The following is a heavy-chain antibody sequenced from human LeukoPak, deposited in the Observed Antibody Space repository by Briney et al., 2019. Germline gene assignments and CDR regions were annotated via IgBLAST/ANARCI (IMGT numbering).Heavy chain of an antibody. Sequence: SETLSLTCAVYGGSFSGYYWSWIRQPPGKGLEWIGEINHSGSTSNHNPSLKSRVTMSVDTSKNQFSLKLSSVTAADTAVYYCARKSGYARDYWGQGNLVTVSS. J-gene: IGHJ4*02. V-gene: IGHV4-34*01. D-gene: IGHD5-12*01. CDR3: ARKSGYARDY. CDR2: INHSGSTS. CDR1: GGSFSGYY.